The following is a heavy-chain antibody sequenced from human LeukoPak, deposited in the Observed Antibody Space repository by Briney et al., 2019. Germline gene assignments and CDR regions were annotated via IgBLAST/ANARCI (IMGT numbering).Heavy chain of an antibody. Sequence: PGGSLRLSCAASGFTFSSYWMHWVRQAPGKGLVWVSRINSDGSSTSYADSVKGRFTISRDNAKNTLYLQMNSLRAEDTAVYYCASGAAGYDILTGTFDYWGQGTLVTVSS. V-gene: IGHV3-74*01. J-gene: IGHJ4*02. CDR2: INSDGSST. CDR3: ASGAAGYDILTGTFDY. CDR1: GFTFSSYW. D-gene: IGHD3-9*01.